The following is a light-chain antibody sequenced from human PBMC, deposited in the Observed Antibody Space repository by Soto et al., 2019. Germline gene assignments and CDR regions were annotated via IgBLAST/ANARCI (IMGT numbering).Light chain of an antibody. V-gene: IGKV2-28*01. CDR2: LGS. CDR1: QSLLHSNGYNY. CDR3: MQPLQTF. Sequence: EIVMTQSPLSLPVTPGEPASISCRSSQSLLHSNGYNYLDWYLPKPGQSPQLLIYLGSNRASGVPDRFSGSGSGTDLTLKISRVEAEDVGFYYYMQPLQTFFGQGTKVEIK. J-gene: IGKJ2*01.